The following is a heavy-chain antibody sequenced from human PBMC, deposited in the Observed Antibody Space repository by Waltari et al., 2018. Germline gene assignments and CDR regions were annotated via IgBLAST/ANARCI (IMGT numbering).Heavy chain of an antibody. CDR2: ISVSGGST. J-gene: IGHJ4*02. V-gene: IGHV3-23*04. D-gene: IGHD6-19*01. CDR3: AKSRSGWFDYFDY. CDR1: GFTFSSYG. Sequence: VQLVESGGGVVQPGRSLRLPCAAAGFTFSSYGMPWVRKAPGKGLECVSAISVSGGSTYYADSVKGRFTISRDNSKNTLYLQMNSLRAEDTAVYYCAKSRSGWFDYFDYWGQGTLVTVSS.